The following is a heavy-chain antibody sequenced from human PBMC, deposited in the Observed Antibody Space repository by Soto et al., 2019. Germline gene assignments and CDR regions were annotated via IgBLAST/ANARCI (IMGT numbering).Heavy chain of an antibody. V-gene: IGHV4-31*03. CDR1: NGSISTNGHY. CDR2: IYYTGNS. D-gene: IGHD6-19*01. CDR3: AREQWGFDS. J-gene: IGHJ4*02. Sequence: QVQLQESGPELVKSSQTLSLTCTVSNGSISTNGHYWTWIRQRPGKGLEWIAYIYYTGNSYYNPCRKSRLTISIDTSKNQFSLTLRSVTAADTAVYYCAREQWGFDSWGQGTLVTVSS.